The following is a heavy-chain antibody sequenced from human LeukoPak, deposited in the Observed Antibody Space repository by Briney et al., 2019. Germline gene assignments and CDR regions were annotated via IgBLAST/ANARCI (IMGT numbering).Heavy chain of an antibody. V-gene: IGHV1-18*01. D-gene: IGHD1-1*01. CDR2: ISAYNGNT. Sequence: GASVKVSCKASGYTFTSYGISWVRQAPGQGLEWMGWISAYNGNTNYAQKLQGRVTMTTDTSTSTAYMELRSLRSDDTAVYYCARVRTGNGPGAFDIWGQGTMVTVSS. CDR1: GYTFTSYG. CDR3: ARVRTGNGPGAFDI. J-gene: IGHJ3*02.